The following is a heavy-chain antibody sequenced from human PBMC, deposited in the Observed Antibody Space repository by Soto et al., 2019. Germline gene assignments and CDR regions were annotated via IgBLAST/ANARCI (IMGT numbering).Heavy chain of an antibody. J-gene: IGHJ5*02. CDR3: VRGGGGGLFDP. V-gene: IGHV3-11*06. CDR2: ISPGSRYP. Sequence: WGSLRLSCAVSGFAFGDSYMIFIRQAPGKGLEWLSYISPGSRYPAYADSVKGRFTISRDNAKRSLYLQMMSLTAEDTAIYYCVRGGGGGLFDPWGQGTMVTVSS. CDR1: GFAFGDSY. D-gene: IGHD2-15*01.